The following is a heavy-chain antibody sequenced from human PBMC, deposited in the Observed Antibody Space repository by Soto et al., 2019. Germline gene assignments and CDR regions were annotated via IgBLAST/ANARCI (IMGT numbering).Heavy chain of an antibody. Sequence: ASVKVSCKASGYTFTSQNMHWVRQAPGQGLEWMGRIIPILGIANYAQKFQGRVTITADKSTSTAYMELSSLRSEDTAVYYCARSNYDSSGYPTPYWGQGTLVTVSS. CDR2: IIPILGIA. CDR3: ARSNYDSSGYPTPY. CDR1: GYTFTSQN. D-gene: IGHD3-22*01. J-gene: IGHJ4*02. V-gene: IGHV1-69*02.